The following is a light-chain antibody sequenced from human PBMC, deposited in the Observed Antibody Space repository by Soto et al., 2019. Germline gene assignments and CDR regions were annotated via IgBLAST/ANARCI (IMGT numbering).Light chain of an antibody. Sequence: EIVMTQSPATLSVSPGEGATLSCRASQGIGSTLAWYQQKPGQTPRLLIYDTSIRATGVPARFRGSASGTEFTLTITSLQSEDFAVYYCQQYNSYSYTFGQGTKLEIK. CDR1: QGIGST. CDR3: QQYNSYSYT. CDR2: DTS. J-gene: IGKJ2*01. V-gene: IGKV3-15*01.